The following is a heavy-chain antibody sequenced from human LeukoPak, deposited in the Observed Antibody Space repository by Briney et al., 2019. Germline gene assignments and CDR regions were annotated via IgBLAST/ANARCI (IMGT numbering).Heavy chain of an antibody. CDR2: MPGSGGDT. D-gene: IGHD1-1*01. Sequence: GGSLRLSCAASGFTFSSYAMSWVRQAPEGGLEWVSGMPGSGGDTFYADSVKGRFTISRDNSKNTLFLQMNSLRAEDTAIYYCAKEVGMYGTPTLDFWGQGTLVTVSS. CDR1: GFTFSSYA. V-gene: IGHV3-23*01. CDR3: AKEVGMYGTPTLDF. J-gene: IGHJ4*02.